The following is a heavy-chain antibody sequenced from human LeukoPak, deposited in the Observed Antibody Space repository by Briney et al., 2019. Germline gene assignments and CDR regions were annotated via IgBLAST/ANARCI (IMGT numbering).Heavy chain of an antibody. J-gene: IGHJ6*04. D-gene: IGHD2-2*01. V-gene: IGHV3-11*04. CDR1: GFTFSNAW. Sequence: GGSLRLSCAASGFTFSNAWMSWVRQAPGKGLEWVSYISSSGSTIYYADSVKGRFTISRDNAKNSLYLQMNSLRAEDTAVYYCARNDIVVVPAAILWGKGTTVTVSS. CDR3: ARNDIVVVPAAIL. CDR2: ISSSGSTI.